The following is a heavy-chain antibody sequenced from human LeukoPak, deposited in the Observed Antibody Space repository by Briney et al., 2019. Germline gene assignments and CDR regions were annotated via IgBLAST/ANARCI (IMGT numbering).Heavy chain of an antibody. V-gene: IGHV3-23*01. D-gene: IGHD6-19*01. CDR3: ARLELPGYSSGWYGRGFDY. J-gene: IGHJ4*02. Sequence: GGSLRLSCAASGFTFSSYEMNWVRQAPGKGLEWVSAISGSGGSTYYADSVKGRFTISRDNSKNTLYLQMNSLRAEDTAVYYCARLELPGYSSGWYGRGFDYWGQGTLVTVSS. CDR1: GFTFSSYE. CDR2: ISGSGGST.